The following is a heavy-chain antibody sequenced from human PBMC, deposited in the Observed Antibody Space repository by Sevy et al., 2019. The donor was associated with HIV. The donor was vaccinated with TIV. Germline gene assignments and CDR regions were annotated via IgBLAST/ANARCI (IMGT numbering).Heavy chain of an antibody. J-gene: IGHJ5*02. V-gene: IGHV3-7*01. CDR2: IKPDGSDK. CDR3: ARVIDYGELGNWFDP. Sequence: GGSLRLSCRGSGFTFSSFWMQWVRQAPGKGLEWVANIKPDGSDKYYVGSLKGRFTIYRDNAKNSLYLEMNNLGAEDTAVYYCARVIDYGELGNWFDPWGQGTLVTVSS. D-gene: IGHD4-17*01. CDR1: GFTFSSFW.